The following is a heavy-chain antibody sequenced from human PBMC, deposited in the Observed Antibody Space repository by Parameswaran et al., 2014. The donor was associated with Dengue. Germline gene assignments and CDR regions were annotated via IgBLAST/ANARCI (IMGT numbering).Heavy chain of an antibody. CDR3: AKEGAHYYDSSGPNYFDY. V-gene: IGHV3-23*01. CDR2: ISGSGGST. D-gene: IGHD3-22*01. J-gene: IGHJ4*02. Sequence: VRQMPGKGLEWVSAISGSGGSTYYADSVKGRFTISRDNSKNTLYLQMNSLRAEDTAVYYCAKEGAHYYDSSGPNYFDYWGQGTLVTVSS.